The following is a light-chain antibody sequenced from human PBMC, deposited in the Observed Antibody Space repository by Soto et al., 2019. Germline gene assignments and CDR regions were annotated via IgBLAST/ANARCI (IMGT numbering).Light chain of an antibody. CDR1: QSVSTY. CDR3: QQRSNWPPT. J-gene: IGKJ2*01. Sequence: EIVLTQSPATLSLSPGERATLSCRASQSVSTYLAWYQQKPGQAPRFLIYDASNRATGIPARFSGSGSGTYFTLTISSLEPEDFAVYYCQQRSNWPPTFGQGTKLEIK. CDR2: DAS. V-gene: IGKV3-11*01.